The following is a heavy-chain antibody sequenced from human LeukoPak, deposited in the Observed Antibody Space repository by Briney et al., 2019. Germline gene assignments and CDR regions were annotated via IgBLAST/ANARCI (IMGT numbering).Heavy chain of an antibody. CDR1: GYTFTSYD. J-gene: IGHJ4*02. CDR2: MNPNSGNT. V-gene: IGHV1-8*01. Sequence: ASVKVSCKASGYTFTSYDINWVRQATGQGLEWMGWMNPNSGNTGYAQKFQGRVTMTRNTSISTAYMELSSLRSEDTAVYYCARAQTTVAYPFLYWGQGTLVTVSS. CDR3: ARAQTTVAYPFLY. D-gene: IGHD4-23*01.